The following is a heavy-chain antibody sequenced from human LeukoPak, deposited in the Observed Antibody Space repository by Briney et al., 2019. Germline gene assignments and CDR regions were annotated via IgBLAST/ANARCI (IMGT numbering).Heavy chain of an antibody. J-gene: IGHJ4*02. V-gene: IGHV3-9*01. CDR2: ISWNGGSI. CDR1: GFTFDDYA. CDR3: AKDTYSTSLTGFDH. D-gene: IGHD6-13*01. Sequence: GRSLRLSCAASGFTFDDYAMQWVRQAPGKGLEWVSGISWNGGSIGYADPVKGRFTISRDNAKNSLYLQMNSLRAEDTALYYCAKDTYSTSLTGFDHSGQGTLVTVSS.